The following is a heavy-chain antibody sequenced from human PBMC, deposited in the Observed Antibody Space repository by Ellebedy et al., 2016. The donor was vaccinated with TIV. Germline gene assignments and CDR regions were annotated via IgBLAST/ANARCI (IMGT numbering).Heavy chain of an antibody. V-gene: IGHV3-23*01. J-gene: IGHJ4*02. CDR2: IVGSGS. CDR1: GFTFSPYA. Sequence: PGGSLRLSCAASGFTFSPYAMAWVRQAPGKGLEWVSGIVGSGSQKYADSVKGRFTISRDNSKRPVDLQMNGLRAEDTAIYFCAKDRTSGDGYWVFDNWGQGTLVSVSS. CDR3: AKDRTSGDGYWVFDN. D-gene: IGHD5-18*01.